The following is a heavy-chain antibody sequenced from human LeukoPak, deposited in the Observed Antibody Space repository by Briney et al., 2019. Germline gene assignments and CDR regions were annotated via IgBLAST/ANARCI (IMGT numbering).Heavy chain of an antibody. V-gene: IGHV4-39*02. CDR3: ARDEADFWSGYYPNDFDY. CDR2: IYYSGST. Sequence: SETLSLTCTVSGGSISSSSYYWGWIRQPPGKGLEWIGSIYYSGSTYYNPSLKSRVTISVDTSKNQFPLKLSSVTAADTAVYYCARDEADFWSGYYPNDFDYWGQGTLVTVSS. CDR1: GGSISSSSYY. D-gene: IGHD3-3*01. J-gene: IGHJ4*02.